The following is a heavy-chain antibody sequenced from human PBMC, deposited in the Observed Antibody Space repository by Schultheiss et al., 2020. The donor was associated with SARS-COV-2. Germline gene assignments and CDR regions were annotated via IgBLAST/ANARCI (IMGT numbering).Heavy chain of an antibody. V-gene: IGHV3-13*05. D-gene: IGHD3-10*01. J-gene: IGHJ2*01. CDR2: IATAGDP. CDR1: GFTFSNAW. CDR3: ARATYGSGSYLVGGWYFDL. Sequence: GGSLRLSCSASGFTFSNAWMSWVRQAPGKGLEWVSAIATAGDPYYPGSVKGRFTISRENAKNSLYLQMNRLRAGDTAVYYCARATYGSGSYLVGGWYFDLWGRGTLVTVSS.